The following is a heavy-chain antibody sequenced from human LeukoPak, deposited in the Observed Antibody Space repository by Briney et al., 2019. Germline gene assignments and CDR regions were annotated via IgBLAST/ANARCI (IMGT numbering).Heavy chain of an antibody. Sequence: PSETLSLACTVSGGSISSSSYYWGWIRQPPGKGLEWIGSIYYSGSTYYNPSLKSRVTISVDTSKNQFSLKLSSVTAADTAVYYCARRRYFDWLTHYGMDVWGQGTTVTVSS. CDR3: ARRRYFDWLTHYGMDV. J-gene: IGHJ6*02. CDR2: IYYSGST. D-gene: IGHD3-9*01. V-gene: IGHV4-39*01. CDR1: GGSISSSSYY.